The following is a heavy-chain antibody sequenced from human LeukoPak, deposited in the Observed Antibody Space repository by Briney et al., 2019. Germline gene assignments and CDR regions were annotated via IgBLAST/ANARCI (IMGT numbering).Heavy chain of an antibody. V-gene: IGHV4-39*07. D-gene: IGHD4-17*01. CDR3: ARVPPDYNDLHDALDL. J-gene: IGHJ3*01. Sequence: PSETLSLTCTVSGGSISSSSYYWGWIRQPPGKGLEWIGSIYYSGSTYSNPSLQSRVTISVDTSKNQFSLKLSSVTAADTAVYYCARVPPDYNDLHDALDLWGQGTVVTVSS. CDR1: GGSISSSSYY. CDR2: IYYSGST.